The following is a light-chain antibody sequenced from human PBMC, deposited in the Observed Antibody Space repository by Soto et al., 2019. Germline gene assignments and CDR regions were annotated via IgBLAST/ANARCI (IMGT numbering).Light chain of an antibody. CDR3: QQYSSSQWT. V-gene: IGKV3-20*01. J-gene: IGKJ1*01. Sequence: VLTPLPRTPLTSRGQRATLSCRARQSVSSSYLARYQQKPGQAPRLLSYGASSRATGIPDRFSGSGSGTDFTLTISRLEPEDFAVYYCQQYSSSQWTFGQGTKVDIK. CDR2: GAS. CDR1: QSVSSSY.